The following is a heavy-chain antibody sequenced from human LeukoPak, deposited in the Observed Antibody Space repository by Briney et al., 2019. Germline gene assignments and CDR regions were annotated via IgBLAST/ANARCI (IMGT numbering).Heavy chain of an antibody. CDR2: INPNSGGT. J-gene: IGHJ6*03. CDR3: ARVPGIFGVVIMRYYYMDV. D-gene: IGHD3-3*01. Sequence: ASVKVSCKASGYTFTGYYMHWVRQAPGQGLEWMGWINPNSGGTNYAQKFQGRVTMTRDTSISTAYMELSRLRSDDTAVYYCARVPGIFGVVIMRYYYMDVWGKGTTVTVSS. V-gene: IGHV1-2*02. CDR1: GYTFTGYY.